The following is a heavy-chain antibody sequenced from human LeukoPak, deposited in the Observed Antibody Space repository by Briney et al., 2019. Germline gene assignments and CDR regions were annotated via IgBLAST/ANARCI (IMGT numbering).Heavy chain of an antibody. CDR1: GGSVSSSSYY. V-gene: IGHV4-39*07. CDR3: ARALRPRGRGYYYDY. J-gene: IGHJ4*02. Sequence: SETLSLTCTVAGGSVSSSSYYWGWIRQPPGKGLEWIGSIYYGGSTYCNPSLKSRVTISVATSKNQFSLNLSSVTAADTAVYYCARALRPRGRGYYYDYWGQGTLVTVSP. D-gene: IGHD3-10*01. CDR2: IYYGGST.